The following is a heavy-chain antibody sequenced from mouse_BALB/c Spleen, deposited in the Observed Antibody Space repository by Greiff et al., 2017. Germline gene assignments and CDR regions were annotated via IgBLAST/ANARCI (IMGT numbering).Heavy chain of an antibody. CDR3: ARIYYGNYDYFDY. CDR1: GYTFTSYV. D-gene: IGHD2-1*01. V-gene: IGHV1-14*01. CDR2: INPYNDGT. Sequence: VQLKESGPELVKPGASVKMSCKASGYTFTSYVMHWVKQKPGQGLEWIGYINPYNDGTKYNEKFKGKATLTSDKSSSTAYMELSSLTSEDSAVYYCARIYYGNYDYFDYWGQGTTLTVSS. J-gene: IGHJ2*01.